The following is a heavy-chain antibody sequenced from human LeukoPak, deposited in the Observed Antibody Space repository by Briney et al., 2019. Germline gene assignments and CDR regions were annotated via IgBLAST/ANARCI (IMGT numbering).Heavy chain of an antibody. J-gene: IGHJ4*02. V-gene: IGHV3-30*02. CDR2: IRHDGSNK. CDR3: AKDPNRGGLSNYGYEWSY. CDR1: GFTFSSYG. Sequence: GGSLILSCAASGFTFSSYGMHWVRQAPGKGVEWVAFIRHDGSNKYYADSVKGRFTISRDNSKNTLYLQMNSLRAEDTAVYYCAKDPNRGGLSNYGYEWSYWGQGTLVTVSS. D-gene: IGHD5-18*01.